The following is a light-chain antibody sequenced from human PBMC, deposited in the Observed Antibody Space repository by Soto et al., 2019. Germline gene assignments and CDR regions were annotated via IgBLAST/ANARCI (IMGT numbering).Light chain of an antibody. J-gene: IGKJ2*01. CDR3: QQLNDRRFS. V-gene: IGKV1-9*01. Sequence: IQLTQSPSSLSASVGDRVTISCRASQGNNSFVAWYQQKSGQAPKLLIYAASTLQSGVPSRFSGSRSGTDFTLTISSLQPEDFASYYCQQLNDRRFSFGLGTKLHIK. CDR2: AAS. CDR1: QGNNSF.